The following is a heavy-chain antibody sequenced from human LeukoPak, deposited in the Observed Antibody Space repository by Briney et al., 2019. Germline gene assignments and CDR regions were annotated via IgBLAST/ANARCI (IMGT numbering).Heavy chain of an antibody. CDR3: AATRTGRDSYFFYYMDV. CDR2: IWFDGTNK. V-gene: IGHV3-33*01. CDR1: GLDFSNYG. D-gene: IGHD3-10*01. Sequence: TGGSLRLSCAASGLDFSNYGMHWVRQAPGKGLEWVSTIWFDGTNKYYDESVKGRFSISRDNSRNILDLQMNSLRAEDSAVYYCAATRTGRDSYFFYYMDVWGKGTTVTVSS. J-gene: IGHJ6*03.